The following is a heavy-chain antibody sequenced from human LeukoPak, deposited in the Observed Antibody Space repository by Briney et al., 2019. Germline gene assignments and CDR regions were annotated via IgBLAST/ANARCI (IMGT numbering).Heavy chain of an antibody. CDR3: ARGTVVPAPRYYYMDV. V-gene: IGHV4-61*02. J-gene: IGHJ6*03. CDR2: IYTSGST. D-gene: IGHD4-23*01. Sequence: SETLSLTCTVSGGSISSSSYYWSWIRRPAGKGLEWIGRIYTSGSTNYNPSLKSRVTISIDTSKNQFSLKLSSVTAADTAVYYCARGTVVPAPRYYYMDVWGKGTTVTVSS. CDR1: GGSISSSSYY.